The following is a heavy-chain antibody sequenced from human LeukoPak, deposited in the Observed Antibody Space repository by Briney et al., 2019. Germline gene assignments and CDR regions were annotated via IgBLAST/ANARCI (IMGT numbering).Heavy chain of an antibody. V-gene: IGHV1-69*13. J-gene: IGHJ4*02. CDR3: ARSDDYGDYSYDRAGGFFDY. CDR1: GGTFSSYA. Sequence: ASVKVSCKASGGTFSSYAISWVRQAPGQGLEWMGGIIPIFGTANYVQKFQGRVTITADESTSTAYMELSSLRSEDTAVYYCARSDDYGDYSYDRAGGFFDYWGQGTLVTVSS. D-gene: IGHD4-17*01. CDR2: IIPIFGTA.